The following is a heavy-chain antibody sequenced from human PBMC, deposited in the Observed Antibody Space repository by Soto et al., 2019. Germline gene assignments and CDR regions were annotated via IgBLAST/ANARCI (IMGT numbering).Heavy chain of an antibody. CDR3: ARTAVAGIDAFDI. D-gene: IGHD6-19*01. CDR2: INHSRST. V-gene: IGHV4-34*01. CDR1: GGSFSGYY. J-gene: IGHJ3*02. Sequence: SETLSLTCAVYGGSFSGYYWSWIRQPPGKGLEWIGEINHSRSTNYNPSLKSRVTISVDKSKNQFSLKLSSVTAADTAVYYCARTAVAGIDAFDIWGQGTMVTVSS.